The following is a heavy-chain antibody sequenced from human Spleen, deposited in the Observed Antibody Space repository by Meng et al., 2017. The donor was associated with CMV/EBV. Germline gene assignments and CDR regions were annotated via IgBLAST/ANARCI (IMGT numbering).Heavy chain of an antibody. CDR3: VRTEGWLDP. CDR2: INHSGST. J-gene: IGHJ5*02. Sequence: GSLRLSCAVYGGSFSGYYWSWIRQPPGKGLEWIGEINHSGSTNYNPSLKSRVTISVDTSKNQFSLKLSSVTAADTAVYYCVRTEGWLDPWGQGTLVTVSS. CDR1: GGSFSGYY. D-gene: IGHD1-14*01. V-gene: IGHV4-34*01.